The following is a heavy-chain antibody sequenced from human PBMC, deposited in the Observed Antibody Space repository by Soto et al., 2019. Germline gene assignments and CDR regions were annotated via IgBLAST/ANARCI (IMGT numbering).Heavy chain of an antibody. J-gene: IGHJ4*02. V-gene: IGHV3-30-3*01. CDR3: ARVITTENDY. CDR1: GFTFSSYA. D-gene: IGHD3-3*01. Sequence: SCAASGFTFSSYAMHWVRQAPGKGLEWVAVISYDGSNKYYADSVKGRFTISRDNSKYTLYLQMNSLRAEDTAVYYCARVITTENDYWGQGTLVTVSS. CDR2: ISYDGSNK.